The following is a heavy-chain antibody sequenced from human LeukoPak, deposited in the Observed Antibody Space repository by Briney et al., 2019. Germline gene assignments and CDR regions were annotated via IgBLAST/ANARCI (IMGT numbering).Heavy chain of an antibody. Sequence: ETLSLTCTVSGGSISSYYWSWIRQPPGKGLEWVGYIYYSGSTNYNPSLKSRVTVSVDTSKNQFSLKLSSVTAADTAVYYCARDLLWFGEGYYYYYGMDVWGKGTTVTVSS. CDR2: IYYSGST. CDR1: GGSISSYY. CDR3: ARDLLWFGEGYYYYYGMDV. D-gene: IGHD3-10*01. J-gene: IGHJ6*04. V-gene: IGHV4-59*01.